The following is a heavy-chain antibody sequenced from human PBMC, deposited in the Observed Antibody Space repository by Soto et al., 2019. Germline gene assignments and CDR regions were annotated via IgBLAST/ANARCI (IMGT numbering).Heavy chain of an antibody. Sequence: QLQLQESGPGLVKPSETLSLTCTVSGGSISSSSYYWGWIRQPPGKGLEWIGSIYYSGSTYYNPSLKSRVTISVDTAKNQFSLKLSSVTAAATAVYYCARHAVVVVAATTPYYFDYWGQGTLVTVSS. V-gene: IGHV4-39*01. J-gene: IGHJ4*02. CDR2: IYYSGST. D-gene: IGHD2-15*01. CDR1: GGSISSSSYY. CDR3: ARHAVVVVAATTPYYFDY.